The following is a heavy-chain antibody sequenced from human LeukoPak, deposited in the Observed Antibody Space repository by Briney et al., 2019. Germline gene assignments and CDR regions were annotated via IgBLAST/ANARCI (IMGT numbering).Heavy chain of an antibody. CDR1: GGSFSGYY. V-gene: IGHV4-34*01. D-gene: IGHD6-6*01. Sequence: SETLSLTCAVYGGSFSGYYRSWIRQPPGKGLEWIGEINHSGSTNYNPSLKSRVTISVDTSKNQFSLKLSSVTAADTAVYYCARGIGIAARPNYMDVWGKGTTVTVSS. J-gene: IGHJ6*03. CDR3: ARGIGIAARPNYMDV. CDR2: INHSGST.